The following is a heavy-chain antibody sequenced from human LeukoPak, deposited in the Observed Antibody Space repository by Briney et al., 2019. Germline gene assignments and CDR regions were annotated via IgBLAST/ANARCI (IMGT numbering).Heavy chain of an antibody. J-gene: IGHJ4*02. D-gene: IGHD4-17*01. CDR3: ARARSTVTTWDY. V-gene: IGHV1-18*01. CDR1: GYTFTSYG. Sequence: GASVKVSCKASGYTFTSYGISWVRQAPGQGLEWMGWISAYNGNTNYAQKLQGRVTMTTDTSTSTVYMDLRSLRSDDTAVYYCARARSTVTTWDYWGQGTLVTVSS. CDR2: ISAYNGNT.